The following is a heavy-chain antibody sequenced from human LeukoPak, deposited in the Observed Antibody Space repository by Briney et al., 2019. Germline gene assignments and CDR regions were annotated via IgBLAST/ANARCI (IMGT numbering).Heavy chain of an antibody. Sequence: SETLSLTCTVSGGSISSGSYYWSWIRQPAGKGLEWIGRIYTSGSTNYNPSLKSRVTISVDTSKNQFSLKLSSVTAADTAVYYCARVPHRGITFPRALRNPFDYWGQGTLVTVSS. CDR3: ARVPHRGITFPRALRNPFDY. V-gene: IGHV4-61*02. J-gene: IGHJ4*02. D-gene: IGHD3-10*01. CDR1: GGSISSGSYY. CDR2: IYTSGST.